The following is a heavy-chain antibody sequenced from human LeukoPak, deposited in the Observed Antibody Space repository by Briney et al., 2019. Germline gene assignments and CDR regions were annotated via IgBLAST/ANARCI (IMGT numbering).Heavy chain of an antibody. CDR3: ARGGMVAATPNNWFDP. CDR2: IYYSGST. D-gene: IGHD2-15*01. J-gene: IGHJ5*02. Sequence: SETLSLTCTVSGGSISSSSYYWGWIRQPPGKGLEWIGSIYYSGSTYYNPSLKSRVTISVDTSKNQCSLKLSSVTAADTAVYYCARGGMVAATPNNWFDPWGQGTLVTVSS. V-gene: IGHV4-39*07. CDR1: GGSISSSSYY.